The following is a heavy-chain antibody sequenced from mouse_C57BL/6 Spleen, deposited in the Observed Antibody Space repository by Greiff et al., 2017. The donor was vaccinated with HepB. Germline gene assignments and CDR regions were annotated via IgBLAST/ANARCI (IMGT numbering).Heavy chain of an antibody. Sequence: EVQLQQSGAELVRPGASVKLSCTASGFNIKDDYMHWVKQRPEQGLEWIGWIDPENGDTEYASKFQGKATITADTSSNTAYLQLRSLTSEDTAVYECTVGLGNSRSAYWGQGTLVTVSA. CDR2: IDPENGDT. CDR1: GFNIKDDY. D-gene: IGHD3-1*01. CDR3: TVGLGNSRSAY. V-gene: IGHV14-4*01. J-gene: IGHJ3*01.